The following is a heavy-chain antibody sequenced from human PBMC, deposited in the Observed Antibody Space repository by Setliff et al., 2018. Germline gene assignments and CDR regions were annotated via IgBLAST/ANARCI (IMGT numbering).Heavy chain of an antibody. V-gene: IGHV4-38-2*01. J-gene: IGHJ5*02. Sequence: PSETLSLTCDVSGYSISSDYYWGWIRQPPGRGLEWIGTIFYRGTTYYNLSLKSPVTISLDASKNQFSLTLTSVTAADTAIYYCARQRVVVGAPSWFDTWGQGTLVTVS. D-gene: IGHD2-15*01. CDR2: IFYRGTT. CDR3: ARQRVVVGAPSWFDT. CDR1: GYSISSDYY.